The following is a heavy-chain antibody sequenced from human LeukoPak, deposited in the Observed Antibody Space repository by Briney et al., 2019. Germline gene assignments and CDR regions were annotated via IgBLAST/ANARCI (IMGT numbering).Heavy chain of an antibody. V-gene: IGHV3-7*01. Sequence: PGGSLRLSCAASGFTFSNAWMSWVRQAPGKGLEWVANIKQDGSEKYYVDSVKGRFTISRDNAKNSLYLQMNSLRAEDTAVYYCARHPTGITIFGVVIPYFDYWGQGTLVTVSS. CDR3: ARHPTGITIFGVVIPYFDY. CDR2: IKQDGSEK. J-gene: IGHJ4*02. CDR1: GFTFSNAW. D-gene: IGHD3-3*01.